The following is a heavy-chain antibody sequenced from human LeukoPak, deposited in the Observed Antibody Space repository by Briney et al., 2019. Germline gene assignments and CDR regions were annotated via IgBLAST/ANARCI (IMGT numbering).Heavy chain of an antibody. J-gene: IGHJ5*02. CDR2: IYYSGST. Sequence: SETLSLTCTVSGGSISSSSYYWGWIRQPPGKGLEWIGSIYYSGSTYYNPSLKSRVTISVDTSKNQFSLKLSSATAADTAVYYCARQKAGVDPWGQGTLVTVSS. CDR1: GGSISSSSYY. V-gene: IGHV4-39*01. D-gene: IGHD3-10*01. CDR3: ARQKAGVDP.